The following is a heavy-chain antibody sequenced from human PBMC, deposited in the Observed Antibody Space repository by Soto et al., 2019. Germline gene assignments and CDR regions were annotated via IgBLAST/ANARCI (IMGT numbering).Heavy chain of an antibody. Sequence: QLQLQESGPGLVKPSETLSLTCTVSGGSISSSSYYWGWIRQPPGKGLEWIGSIYYSGSTYYNPSLKSRVTISVDTSKNQFSLKLSSVTAADTAVYYCARKPGGYYYYMDVWGKGTTVTVSS. J-gene: IGHJ6*03. CDR1: GGSISSSSYY. CDR2: IYYSGST. D-gene: IGHD2-2*01. V-gene: IGHV4-39*01. CDR3: ARKPGGYYYYMDV.